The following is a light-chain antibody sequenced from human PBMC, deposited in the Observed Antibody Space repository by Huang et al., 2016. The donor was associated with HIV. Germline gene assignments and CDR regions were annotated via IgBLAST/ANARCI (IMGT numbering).Light chain of an antibody. V-gene: IGKV1-39*01. J-gene: IGKJ4*01. CDR2: AAS. CDR3: QQSSSAPLT. CDR1: QSISTF. Sequence: DIQMTQSPSSLSASVGDRVTITCRASQSISTFLNWYQQRPGTAPKLLIHAASRLQSGVPSRFSCTGSGTHFTLTISSLQPEDFATYYCQQSSSAPLTFGGGTKVEIK.